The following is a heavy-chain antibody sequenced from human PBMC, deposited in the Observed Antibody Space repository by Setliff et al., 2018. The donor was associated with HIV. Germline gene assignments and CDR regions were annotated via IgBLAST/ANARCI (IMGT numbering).Heavy chain of an antibody. D-gene: IGHD1-26*01. V-gene: IGHV1-18*01. CDR2: ISAYNGNT. CDR1: GYSFINYG. J-gene: IGHJ5*02. Sequence: GASVKVSCKASGYSFINYGISWVRQAPGQGLEWMGWISAYNGNTDYAPRLLGRVTMTTDTSTSTAYMELRSLSSDDTAVCYCARARLQGIVTAVGPRDNCLDPWGQGARVTVSS. CDR3: ARARLQGIVTAVGPRDNCLDP.